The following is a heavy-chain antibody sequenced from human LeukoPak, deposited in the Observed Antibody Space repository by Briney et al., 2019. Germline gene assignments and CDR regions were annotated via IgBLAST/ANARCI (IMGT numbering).Heavy chain of an antibody. CDR3: ARQWLVNG. D-gene: IGHD6-19*01. CDR2: ISESGGTT. J-gene: IGHJ4*02. V-gene: IGHV3-23*01. Sequence: GGSRRLSCAASGFTFSNYAMNWVRQAPGKGLAWVSSISESGGTTDYAYSVKGRFTISRDNSKNTLYLQMNSLRAEDTAVYYWARQWLVNGWGQGTLVTVSS. CDR1: GFTFSNYA.